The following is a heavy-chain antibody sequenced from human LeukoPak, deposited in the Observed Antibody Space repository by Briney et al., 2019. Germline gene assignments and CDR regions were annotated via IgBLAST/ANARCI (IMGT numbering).Heavy chain of an antibody. V-gene: IGHV4-39*01. CDR2: INHSGSP. D-gene: IGHD1-26*01. CDR1: GGSFRRSGYY. J-gene: IGHJ4*02. Sequence: SGTLSLTCTVSGGSFRRSGYYWGWIRQAPAKGREWVGSINHSGSPYYHPSLESRVTISVDTSKTHFSLRLRSVPAEDTALYYCAKHRLGISRPRYCDYWGQGAVVTVS. CDR3: AKHRLGISRPRYCDY.